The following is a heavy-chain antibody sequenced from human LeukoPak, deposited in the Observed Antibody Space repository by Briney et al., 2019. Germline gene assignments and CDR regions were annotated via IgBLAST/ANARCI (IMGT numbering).Heavy chain of an antibody. J-gene: IGHJ5*01. CDR3: AKDSGVVVPAAIIPNWFDS. Sequence: GSSVKVSCKASGGTFSSYAMSWVRQAPGKGLEWVSAISGSGGSTYYADSVKGRFTISRDNSKNTLYLQMNSLRAEDTAVYYCAKDSGVVVPAAIIPNWFDSWGQGTLVTVSS. V-gene: IGHV3-23*01. D-gene: IGHD2-2*02. CDR2: ISGSGGST. CDR1: GGTFSSYA.